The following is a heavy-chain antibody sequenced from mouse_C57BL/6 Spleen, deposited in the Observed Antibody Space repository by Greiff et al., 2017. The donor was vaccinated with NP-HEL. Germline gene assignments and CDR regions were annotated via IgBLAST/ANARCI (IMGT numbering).Heavy chain of an antibody. J-gene: IGHJ2*01. Sequence: EVQLQQSGPELVKPGASVKISCKASGYTFTDYYMNWVKQSPGKSLEWIGDINPNNGGTSYNQKFKGKATLTVDKSSSTAYMELRSLTSEDSAVYDCSRYYGSSRYFDYWGQGTTLTVSS. D-gene: IGHD1-1*01. CDR2: INPNNGGT. CDR3: SRYYGSSRYFDY. CDR1: GYTFTDYY. V-gene: IGHV1-26*01.